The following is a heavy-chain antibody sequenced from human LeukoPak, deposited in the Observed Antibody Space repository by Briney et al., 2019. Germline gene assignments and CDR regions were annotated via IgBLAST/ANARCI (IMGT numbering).Heavy chain of an antibody. D-gene: IGHD3-3*01. Sequence: ASVKISCKASGYTFTSYGISWVRRAPGQGLEWMGWISAYNGNTNYAQKLQGRVTMTTDTSTSTAYMELRSLRSDDTAVYYCARGHSRFLEWSNFDYWGQGTLVTVSS. CDR1: GYTFTSYG. CDR3: ARGHSRFLEWSNFDY. V-gene: IGHV1-18*01. J-gene: IGHJ4*02. CDR2: ISAYNGNT.